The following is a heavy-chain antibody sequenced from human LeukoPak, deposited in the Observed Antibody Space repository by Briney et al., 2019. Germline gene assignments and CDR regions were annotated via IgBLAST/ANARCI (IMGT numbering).Heavy chain of an antibody. Sequence: ASVKVSCKASGYTFTGYYMHWVRQAPGQGLEWMGWINPNSGGTNYAQKFQGRVTMTRDTSISTAYMELSRLRSDDTAVYYCVTADIFGDRCYFYMDVWGEGTTVTVSS. CDR2: INPNSGGT. D-gene: IGHD3-3*01. V-gene: IGHV1-2*02. CDR1: GYTFTGYY. CDR3: VTADIFGDRCYFYMDV. J-gene: IGHJ6*03.